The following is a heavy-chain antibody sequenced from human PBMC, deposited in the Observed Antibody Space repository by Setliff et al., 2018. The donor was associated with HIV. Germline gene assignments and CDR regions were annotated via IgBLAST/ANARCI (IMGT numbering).Heavy chain of an antibody. Sequence: WASVKVSCKASGYTFTNYGISWLRQAPGQGLEWMGWISAYNGDTNYAQKLQGRLIMTTDTSTRTAYMALRSLRSDDTAVYYCTRDESYFGSGHYYKVDWFDPWGQGSLVTVSS. CDR3: TRDESYFGSGHYYKVDWFDP. CDR2: ISAYNGDT. CDR1: GYTFTNYG. D-gene: IGHD3-10*01. J-gene: IGHJ5*02. V-gene: IGHV1-18*01.